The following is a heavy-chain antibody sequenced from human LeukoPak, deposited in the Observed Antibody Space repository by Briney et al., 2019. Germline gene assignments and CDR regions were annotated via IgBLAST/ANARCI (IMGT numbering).Heavy chain of an antibody. D-gene: IGHD3-16*02. Sequence: PGGSLRLSCAASGFTFSSYAMSWVRQAPGKGLEWVSAISGSGGSTYYADSVKGRFPISRDNSKNTLYLQMNSLRAEDTAVYYCAKTPVYDYVWGSYRYPTAGFDYWGQGTLVTVSS. CDR3: AKTPVYDYVWGSYRYPTAGFDY. V-gene: IGHV3-23*01. J-gene: IGHJ4*02. CDR2: ISGSGGST. CDR1: GFTFSSYA.